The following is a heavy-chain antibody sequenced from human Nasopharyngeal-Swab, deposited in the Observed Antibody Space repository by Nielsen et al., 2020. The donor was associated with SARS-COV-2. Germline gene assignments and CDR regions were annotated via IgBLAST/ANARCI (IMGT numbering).Heavy chain of an antibody. V-gene: IGHV4-4*02. CDR1: GGSISSSNW. J-gene: IGHJ4*02. Sequence: SETLSLTCAVSGGSISSSNWWSWVRQPPGKGLEWIGRIYTSGSTNYNPSLKSRVTISVDTSKNQFSLKLSSVTAADTAVYYCARSRGYSYGFSNWGQGTLVTVSS. CDR2: IYTSGST. CDR3: ARSRGYSYGFSN. D-gene: IGHD5-18*01.